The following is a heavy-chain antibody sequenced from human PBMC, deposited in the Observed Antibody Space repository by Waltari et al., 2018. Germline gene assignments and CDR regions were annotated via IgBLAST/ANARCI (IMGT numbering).Heavy chain of an antibody. CDR2: IIPIFCTA. CDR3: ALYSGYDPSGYYGLDV. CDR1: GGTFSSYA. Sequence: QVQLVQSGAEVKKPGSSVKVSCKASGGTFSSYAISWVRQAPGQGLEWMGGIIPIFCTANYAQKFQGRVTITADESPSTAYMELSSLRAEDTAVYYCALYSGYDPSGYYGLDVWGPGTTVTVSS. V-gene: IGHV1-69*13. J-gene: IGHJ6*02. D-gene: IGHD5-12*01.